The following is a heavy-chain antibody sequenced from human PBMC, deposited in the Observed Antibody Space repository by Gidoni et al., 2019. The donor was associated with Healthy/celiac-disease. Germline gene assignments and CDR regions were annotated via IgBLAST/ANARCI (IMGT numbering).Heavy chain of an antibody. CDR1: GFTFSSYA. J-gene: IGHJ4*02. Sequence: EVQLLESGGGLVQPGGSLRLSCAASGFTFSSYAMSWVRQAPGKGLEWVSAISGSGGSTYYADSVKGRFTISRDNSKNTLYLQMNSLRAEDTAVYYCAKAGVGGRYFDWLWPSWGQGTLVTVSS. CDR2: ISGSGGST. D-gene: IGHD3-9*01. CDR3: AKAGVGGRYFDWLWPS. V-gene: IGHV3-23*01.